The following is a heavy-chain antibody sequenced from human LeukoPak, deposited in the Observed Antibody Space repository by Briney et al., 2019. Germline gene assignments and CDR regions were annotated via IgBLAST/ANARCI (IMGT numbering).Heavy chain of an antibody. D-gene: IGHD1-26*01. CDR3: ARDSGSYFVAFDI. Sequence: SETLSLTCTVSGGSISSHYWSWIRQPPGKGLEWIGYIYYSGSTNYNPSLKSRVTISVDTSKNQFSLKLSSVTAADTAAYYCARDSGSYFVAFDIWGQGTMVTVSS. CDR2: IYYSGST. J-gene: IGHJ3*02. CDR1: GGSISSHY. V-gene: IGHV4-59*11.